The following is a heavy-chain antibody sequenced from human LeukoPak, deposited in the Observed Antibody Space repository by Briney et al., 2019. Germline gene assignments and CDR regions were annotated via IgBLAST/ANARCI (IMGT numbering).Heavy chain of an antibody. CDR1: GFSFSSHG. J-gene: IGHJ4*02. CDR2: IIGGAGST. D-gene: IGHD3-9*01. V-gene: IGHV3-23*01. CDR3: ARDRALFYDVLTGYCDY. Sequence: GGSLRLSCAASGFSFSSHGMSWVRQAPGKGLEWVSGIIGGAGSTYYADSLKGRFTISRDNAKNSLYLQMNSLRAEDTAVYYCARDRALFYDVLTGYCDYWGQGTLVTVSS.